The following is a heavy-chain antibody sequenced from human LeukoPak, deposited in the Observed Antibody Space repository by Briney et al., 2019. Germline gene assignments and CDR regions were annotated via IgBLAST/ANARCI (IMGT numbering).Heavy chain of an antibody. CDR2: ISAYNGNT. V-gene: IGHV1-18*01. J-gene: IGHJ4*02. Sequence: ASVKVSCKASGYTFTSYGISWVRQAPGQGLEWMGWISAYNGNTNDAQKLQGRVTMTTDTSTSTAYMELRSLRSDDTAVYYCARGMFCGGDCYGDDYWGQGTLVTVSS. D-gene: IGHD2-21*01. CDR1: GYTFTSYG. CDR3: ARGMFCGGDCYGDDY.